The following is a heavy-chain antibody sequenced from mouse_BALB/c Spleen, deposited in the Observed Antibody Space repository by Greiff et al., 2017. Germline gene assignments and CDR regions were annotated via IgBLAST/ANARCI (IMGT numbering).Heavy chain of an antibody. V-gene: IGHV5-12-2*01. D-gene: IGHD2-13*01. CDR3: ARDEARTYGDPFAY. Sequence: EVLLVESGGGLVQPGGSLKLSCAASGFTFSSYTMSWVRQTPEKRLEWVAYISNGGGSTYYPDTVKGRFTISRDNAKNTLYLQMSSLKSEDTAMYYCARDEARTYGDPFAYWGQGTLVTVSA. CDR2: ISNGGGST. CDR1: GFTFSSYT. J-gene: IGHJ3*01.